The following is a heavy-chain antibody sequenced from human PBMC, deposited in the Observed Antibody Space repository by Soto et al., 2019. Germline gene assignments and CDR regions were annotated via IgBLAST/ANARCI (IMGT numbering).Heavy chain of an antibody. D-gene: IGHD3-9*01. CDR2: ILPIFGTT. V-gene: IGHV1-69*06. CDR1: GLIFSSYA. Sequence: QVQLVQSGAEVKKPGSSVKVSCKASGLIFSSYAISWVRQAPGQGREWVGGILPIFGTTNYAQRFKGRVTVTADTSTTIRYLDVGSLGSEDTAVYFCVRGANYYISTGKGYYFPGMDVWVQGTTVTVS. CDR3: VRGANYYISTGKGYYFPGMDV. J-gene: IGHJ6*02.